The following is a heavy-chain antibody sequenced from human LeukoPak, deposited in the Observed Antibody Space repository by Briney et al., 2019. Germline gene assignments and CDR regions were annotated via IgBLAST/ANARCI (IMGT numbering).Heavy chain of an antibody. CDR2: IIPIFGTA. Sequence: ASVKVSCKASGGTFSSYAISWVRQASGQGLEWMGGIIPIFGTANYAQKFQGRVTITADESTSTAYMELSSLRSEDTAVYYCARDLTATDTTYYYYGMDVWGQGTTVTVSS. V-gene: IGHV1-69*13. D-gene: IGHD5-18*01. J-gene: IGHJ6*02. CDR3: ARDLTATDTTYYYYGMDV. CDR1: GGTFSSYA.